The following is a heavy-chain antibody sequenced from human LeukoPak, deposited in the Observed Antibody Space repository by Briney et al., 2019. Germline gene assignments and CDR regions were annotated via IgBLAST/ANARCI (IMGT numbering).Heavy chain of an antibody. CDR3: ATGVGSSDAFDI. CDR2: MNAKSGHT. J-gene: IGHJ3*02. V-gene: IGHV1-8*01. CDR1: GYTFTSYH. Sequence: ASVKVSCKASGYTFTSYHIDWVRQAPGQGPEWMGWMNAKSGHTGYAQNLEGRVTMTRDTSTNTAYMELRSLRSEDTAVYYCATGVGSSDAFDIWGQGTMVTVSS. D-gene: IGHD1-26*01.